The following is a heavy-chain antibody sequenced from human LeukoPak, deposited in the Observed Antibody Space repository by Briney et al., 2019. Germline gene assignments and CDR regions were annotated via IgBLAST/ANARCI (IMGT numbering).Heavy chain of an antibody. J-gene: IGHJ4*02. D-gene: IGHD2-8*01. V-gene: IGHV3-30*18. CDR3: AKELYD. CDR2: ISYDGSNK. CDR1: GFTFSSYG. Sequence: GRSLRLSCAASGFTFSSYGMHWVRQAPGKGLEWVAVISYDGSNKYYADSVKGRFTISRDNSKNTLYLQMNSLRAEDTAVYYCAKELYDWGQGTLVTVSS.